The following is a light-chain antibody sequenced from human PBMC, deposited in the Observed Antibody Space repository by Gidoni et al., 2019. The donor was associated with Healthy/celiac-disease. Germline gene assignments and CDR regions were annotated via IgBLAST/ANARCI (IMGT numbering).Light chain of an antibody. CDR2: QDS. CDR1: KVGDKY. CDR3: QAWDSSLVV. Sequence: SYELNPPPSVSVSPGQTASITCTGDKVGDKYACWYQQKPGQSPVLVIYQDSKRPSGIPERFSGSNSGNTATLTISGTQAMDEADYYCQAWDSSLVVFGGGTKLTVL. J-gene: IGLJ2*01. V-gene: IGLV3-1*01.